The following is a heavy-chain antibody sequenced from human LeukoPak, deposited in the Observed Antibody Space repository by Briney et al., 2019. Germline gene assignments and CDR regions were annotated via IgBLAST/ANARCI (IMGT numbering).Heavy chain of an antibody. D-gene: IGHD3-10*01. CDR1: GSTFSGSA. CDR3: TAMVRGDGSY. Sequence: GGSLRLSCAASGSTFSGSAMHWVRQASGRGLEWVGRIRCKAESYATAYAASVEGRFTISRDDSKNTAYLQMNSLKTEDTAVYYCTAMVRGDGSYWGQGTLVTVSS. CDR2: IRCKAESYAT. J-gene: IGHJ4*02. V-gene: IGHV3-73*01.